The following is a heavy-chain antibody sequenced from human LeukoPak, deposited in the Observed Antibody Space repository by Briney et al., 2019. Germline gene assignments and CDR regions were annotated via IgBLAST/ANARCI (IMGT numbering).Heavy chain of an antibody. J-gene: IGHJ4*02. CDR2: IYYSGST. Sequence: PSETLSLTCTVSGGSISSYYWSWIRQPPGKGLEWIGYIYYSGSTNYNPSLKSRVTISVGTSKNQFSLKLSSVTAADTAVYYCAREMPGGSYDCWGQGTLVTVSS. CDR3: AREMPGGSYDC. CDR1: GGSISSYY. V-gene: IGHV4-59*01. D-gene: IGHD1-26*01.